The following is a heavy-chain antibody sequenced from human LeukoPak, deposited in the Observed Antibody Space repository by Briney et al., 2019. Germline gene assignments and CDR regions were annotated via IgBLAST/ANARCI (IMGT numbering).Heavy chain of an antibody. CDR3: ARRTWEPQQPAAFDI. CDR1: GGSISSSSYY. J-gene: IGHJ3*02. CDR2: IYYSGST. V-gene: IGHV4-39*01. D-gene: IGHD1-26*01. Sequence: KPSETLSLTCTVSGGSISSSSYYWGWIRQPPGKGLEWIGSIYYSGSTYYNPSLKSRVTISVDTSKNQFSLKLSSVTAADTAVYYCARRTWEPQQPAAFDIWGQGTMVTVSS.